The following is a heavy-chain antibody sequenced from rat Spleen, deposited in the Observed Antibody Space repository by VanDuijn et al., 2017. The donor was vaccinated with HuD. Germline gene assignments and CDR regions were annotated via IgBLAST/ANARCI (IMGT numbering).Heavy chain of an antibody. V-gene: IGHV5-20*01. CDR3: TTENYWFAY. J-gene: IGHJ3*01. CDR1: GFTFSDYY. D-gene: IGHD1-10*01. CDR2: ISFDGSST. Sequence: EVQLVESGGGSVQPGGSLKLSCAASGFTFSDYYMAWVRQAPTKGLEWVASISFDGSSTYYRDSVKGRFTISRDNAKSTLYLQMDSLRSEDTATYYCTTENYWFAYWGQGTLVTVSS.